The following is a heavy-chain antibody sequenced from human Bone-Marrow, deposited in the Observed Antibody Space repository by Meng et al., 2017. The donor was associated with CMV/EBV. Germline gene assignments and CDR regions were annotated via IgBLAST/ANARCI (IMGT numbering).Heavy chain of an antibody. CDR1: GGTFSSYA. CDR2: IIPIFGTA. Sequence: SVNVSCKASGGTFSSYAISWVRQAPGQGLEWMGGIIPIFGTANYAQKFQGRVTITTDESTSTAYMELSSLRSEDPAVYYCARDEGGYRGSYSIWFDPWGQGTLVTVSS. CDR3: ARDEGGYRGSYSIWFDP. D-gene: IGHD1-26*01. V-gene: IGHV1-69*05. J-gene: IGHJ5*02.